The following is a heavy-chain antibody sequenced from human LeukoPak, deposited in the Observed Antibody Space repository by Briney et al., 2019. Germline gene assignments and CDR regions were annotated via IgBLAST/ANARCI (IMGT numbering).Heavy chain of an antibody. CDR3: AKDLGRYCSSTSCSRGYYYYMDV. Sequence: GGSLRLSCAASGFTFSSYSMNWVRQAPGKGLEWVSSISSSSSYIYYADSVKGRFTISRDNAKNTLYLQMNSLRAEDTAVYYCAKDLGRYCSSTSCSRGYYYYMDVWGKGTTVTVSS. J-gene: IGHJ6*03. CDR2: ISSSSSYI. V-gene: IGHV3-21*01. D-gene: IGHD2-2*01. CDR1: GFTFSSYS.